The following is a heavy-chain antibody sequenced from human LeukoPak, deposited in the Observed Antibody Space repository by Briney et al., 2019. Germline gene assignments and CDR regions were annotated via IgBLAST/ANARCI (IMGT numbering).Heavy chain of an antibody. J-gene: IGHJ4*02. V-gene: IGHV3-11*06. CDR3: ARSGSGSYFDY. CDR2: ISSSSSYT. Sequence: GGSLRLSCAASGFTFSDYYMSWIRQAPGKGLEWVSYISSSSSYTDYADSVKGRFTISRDNAKNSLYLQMNSLRAEDTAVYYCARSGSGSYFDYWGQGTLVTVSS. CDR1: GFTFSDYY. D-gene: IGHD3-10*01.